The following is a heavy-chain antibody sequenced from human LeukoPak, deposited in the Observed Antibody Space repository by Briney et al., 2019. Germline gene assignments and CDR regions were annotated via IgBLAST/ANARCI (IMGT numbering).Heavy chain of an antibody. V-gene: IGHV4-34*01. D-gene: IGHD3-3*01. CDR2: INHSGST. CDR1: GGSFSGYY. Sequence: SETLSLTCAVYGGSFSGYYWSWIRQPPGKGLEWIGEINHSGSTNYNPSLKSRVTISVDTSKNQFSLKLSSVTAADTAVYYCARGPYDFWSGYYRGGGSYFDYWGQGTLVTVSS. J-gene: IGHJ4*02. CDR3: ARGPYDFWSGYYRGGGSYFDY.